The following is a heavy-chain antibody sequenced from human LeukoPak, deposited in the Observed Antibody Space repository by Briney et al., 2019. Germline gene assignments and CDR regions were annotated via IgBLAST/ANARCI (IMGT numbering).Heavy chain of an antibody. Sequence: SETLSLTCTVSGGSISSYYWSWIRQPPGKGLEWIGYIYYSGSTNYNPSLKSRVTISVDTSKNQFSLKLSSVTAADTAVYYCARAPTIVVTSFDYWGQGTLVTVSS. CDR3: ARAPTIVVTSFDY. CDR2: IYYSGST. CDR1: GGSISSYY. V-gene: IGHV4-59*01. D-gene: IGHD4-23*01. J-gene: IGHJ4*02.